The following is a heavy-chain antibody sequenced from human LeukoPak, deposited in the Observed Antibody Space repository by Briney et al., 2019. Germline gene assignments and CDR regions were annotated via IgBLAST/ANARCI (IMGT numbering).Heavy chain of an antibody. J-gene: IGHJ6*02. CDR2: INPNSGGT. D-gene: IGHD2-2*01. CDR3: ARDWIPPIPAAISGGMDV. CDR1: GYTFTGYY. Sequence: GASVKVSCKASGYTFTGYYMHWVRQAPGQGLEWMGWINPNSGGTNYAQKFQGRVTMTRDTSISTAYMELSRLRSDDTAVYYCARDWIPPIPAAISGGMDVWGQGTTVTVSS. V-gene: IGHV1-2*02.